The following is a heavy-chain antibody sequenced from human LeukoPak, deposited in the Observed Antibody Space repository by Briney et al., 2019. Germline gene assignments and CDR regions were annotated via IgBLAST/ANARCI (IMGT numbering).Heavy chain of an antibody. D-gene: IGHD3-3*01. J-gene: IGHJ5*02. Sequence: PSETLSLTCTVSGGSISSSSYSWGWIRQPPGKGLEWIGSIYYSGSTYYNPSLKSRVTISVDTSKNQFSLKLSSVTAADTAVYHCARSEPLLEWLGPNWFDPWGQGTLVTVSS. CDR2: IYYSGST. CDR3: ARSEPLLEWLGPNWFDP. CDR1: GGSISSSSYS. V-gene: IGHV4-39*01.